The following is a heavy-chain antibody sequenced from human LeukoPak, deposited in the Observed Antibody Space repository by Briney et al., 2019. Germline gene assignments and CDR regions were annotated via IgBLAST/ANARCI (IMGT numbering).Heavy chain of an antibody. CDR2: ISRSGGST. D-gene: IGHD2-15*01. J-gene: IGHJ3*02. V-gene: IGHV3-23*01. CDR3: AKDVEVDATADAFDI. CDR1: GFTFSSYA. Sequence: PGGSLRLSCAASGFTFSSYAMSWVRQAPGKGLEWVSAISRSGGSTYYADSVKGRFTIYRDNSKITLYMQMNSLRDEDTGVCYCAKDVEVDATADAFDIWGQGTMVTVSS.